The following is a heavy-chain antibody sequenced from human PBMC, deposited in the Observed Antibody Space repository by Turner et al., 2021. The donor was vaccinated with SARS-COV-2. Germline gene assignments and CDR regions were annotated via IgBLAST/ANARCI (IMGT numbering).Heavy chain of an antibody. J-gene: IGHJ4*02. CDR2: INPNSGGT. CDR3: ARGPAVFGVVIMGY. Sequence: QVQLVQSGADVQKPGASVKVSCKASGDTFTGYYMHWVRQAPGQGLEWMGWINPNSGGTNDAQKFQGRVTMTRDTSISTVYMELSRLRSDDTAVYYCARGPAVFGVVIMGYWGQGTLVTVSS. CDR1: GDTFTGYY. D-gene: IGHD3-3*01. V-gene: IGHV1-2*02.